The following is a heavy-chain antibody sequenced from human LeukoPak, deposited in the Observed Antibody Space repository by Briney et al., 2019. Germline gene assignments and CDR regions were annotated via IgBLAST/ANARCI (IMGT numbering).Heavy chain of an antibody. CDR1: GYTFTSYG. J-gene: IGHJ4*02. CDR3: ARDARFYYDSSGKQFDY. Sequence: GAPVKVSCKASGYTFTSYGISWVRQAPGQGLEWMGWISAYNGNTNYAQKLQGRVTMTTDTSTSTAYMELRSLRSDDTAVYYCARDARFYYDSSGKQFDYWGQGTLVTVSS. CDR2: ISAYNGNT. V-gene: IGHV1-18*01. D-gene: IGHD3-22*01.